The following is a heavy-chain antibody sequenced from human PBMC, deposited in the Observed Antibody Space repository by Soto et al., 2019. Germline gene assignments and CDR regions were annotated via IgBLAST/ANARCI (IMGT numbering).Heavy chain of an antibody. V-gene: IGHV4-30-4*01. CDR2: THYSGNT. Sequence: QVQLQESGPGLVKPSQTLSLTCTVSGGSISSGDYYWSWVRQPPGKGLEWIGYTHYSGNTFYNPSLKSRVTIAVDTSKNQFSLKLSSVTAADTAVYYCARTRGSYYNESPFDYWGQGTLVTVSS. D-gene: IGHD1-26*01. J-gene: IGHJ4*02. CDR1: GGSISSGDYY. CDR3: ARTRGSYYNESPFDY.